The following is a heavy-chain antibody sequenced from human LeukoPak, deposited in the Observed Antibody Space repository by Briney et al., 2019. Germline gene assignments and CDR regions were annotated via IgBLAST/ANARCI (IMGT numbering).Heavy chain of an antibody. Sequence: PSETLSLTCTVSGGSVSSDNYYWTWIRQPPGKGLEWIGFIYYNGDTRYNPSLKSRLTISVDTSKNQFSLNLSSVTAADTAVYYCARLRRQTGYYYWFDPWGQGTLVTVYS. J-gene: IGHJ5*02. CDR3: ARLRRQTGYYYWFDP. V-gene: IGHV4-61*01. CDR1: GGSVSSDNYY. CDR2: IYYNGDT. D-gene: IGHD5-12*01.